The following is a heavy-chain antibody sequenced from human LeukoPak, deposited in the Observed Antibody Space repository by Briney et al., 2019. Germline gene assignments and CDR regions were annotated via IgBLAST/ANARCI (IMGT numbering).Heavy chain of an antibody. D-gene: IGHD6-13*01. Sequence: SETLSLTCTVSGGSISSSSYSWGWIRQPPGKGLEWIGSIYYSGSTYYNPSLKSRVTISVDTSKNQFSLKLSSVTAADTAVYYCARVGGLIAAAGTSRYFQHWGQGTLVTVSS. V-gene: IGHV4-39*01. CDR3: ARVGGLIAAAGTSRYFQH. J-gene: IGHJ1*01. CDR1: GGSISSSSYS. CDR2: IYYSGST.